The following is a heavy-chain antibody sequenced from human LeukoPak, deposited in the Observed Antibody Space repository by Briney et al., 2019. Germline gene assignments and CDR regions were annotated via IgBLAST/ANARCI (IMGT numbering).Heavy chain of an antibody. CDR3: ARQSSTAYYDSSGLPYDAFDI. CDR1: GFTFSDYF. D-gene: IGHD3-22*01. V-gene: IGHV3-11*04. Sequence: GGSLRLSCAASGFTFSDYFMSWIRQGPGKGLEWVSHIDSSGTIYYADSVKGRATISRDNAKNSLYLQMNSLRAEDTAVYYCARQSSTAYYDSSGLPYDAFDIWGQGTMVTVSS. J-gene: IGHJ3*02. CDR2: IDSSGTI.